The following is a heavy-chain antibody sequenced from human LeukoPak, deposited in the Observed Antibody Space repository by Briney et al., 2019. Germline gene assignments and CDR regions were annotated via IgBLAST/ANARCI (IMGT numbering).Heavy chain of an antibody. D-gene: IGHD3-10*01. V-gene: IGHV4-39*07. CDR3: ARVLNPWFGEFAFDY. CDR2: IYYSGST. Sequence: SETLSLTCTVSGGSISSSSYYWGWIRQPPGKGLEWIGSIYYSGSTYYNPSLKSRVTISVDTSKNQFSLKLSSVTAADTAVYYCARVLNPWFGEFAFDYWGQGALVIVSS. J-gene: IGHJ4*02. CDR1: GGSISSSSYY.